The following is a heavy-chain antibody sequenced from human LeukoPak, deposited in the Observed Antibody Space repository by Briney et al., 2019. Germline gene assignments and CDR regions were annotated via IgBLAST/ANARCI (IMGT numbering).Heavy chain of an antibody. CDR2: ISGYTGNT. CDR3: ARGGGVVVFDY. CDR1: GGTFSSYA. J-gene: IGHJ4*02. V-gene: IGHV1-18*01. D-gene: IGHD3-3*01. Sequence: WASVKVSCKASGGTFSSYAISWVRQAPGQGLEWMGWISGYTGNTNYAQKLQGRVTMTTDTSTSTAYMELRSLRSDDTAVYYCARGGGVVVFDYWGQGTLVTVSS.